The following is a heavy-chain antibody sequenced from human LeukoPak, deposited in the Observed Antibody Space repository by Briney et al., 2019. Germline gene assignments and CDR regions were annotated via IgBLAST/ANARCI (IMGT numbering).Heavy chain of an antibody. V-gene: IGHV1-24*01. CDR1: GNSLSETS. J-gene: IGHJ4*02. CDR2: FDPEDGEP. CDR3: ARDVHWFAY. Sequence: ASVKVSCQVSGNSLSETSIHWVRQAPGQWLEWMGGFDPEDGEPIFAQRFQGRFSMTEDTSADTAYMELSSLRSEDTAVYYCARDVHWFAYWGQGTLVTVSS. D-gene: IGHD1-1*01.